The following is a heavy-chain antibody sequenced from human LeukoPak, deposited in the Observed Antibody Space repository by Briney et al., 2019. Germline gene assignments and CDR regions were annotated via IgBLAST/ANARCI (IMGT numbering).Heavy chain of an antibody. D-gene: IGHD5-12*01. CDR2: IYYSGST. J-gene: IGHJ4*02. Sequence: SETLSLTCTVSGGSINSSSFYWGWIRQPPGRGLEWIGSIYYSGSTSYNPSLKSRVTISVDTSKNQFSLKPSSVTAADTAVYYCARLPTITFFDYWGQGTLVTVSS. V-gene: IGHV4-39*01. CDR1: GGSINSSSFY. CDR3: ARLPTITFFDY.